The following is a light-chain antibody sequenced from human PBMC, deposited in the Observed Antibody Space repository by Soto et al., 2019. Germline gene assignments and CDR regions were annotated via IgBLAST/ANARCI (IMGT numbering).Light chain of an antibody. CDR1: SSDVGGYNY. CDR2: DVS. CDR3: FSYTTSSTYV. V-gene: IGLV2-14*01. Sequence: QSALTQPASVSGSPGQSITISCTGTSSDVGGYNYVSWYQQHPGKAPKLMIYDVSDRPSGVSYRFSGSKSGITASLTISWLHAEDEADYYCFSYTTSSTYVFGTGTKVTVL. J-gene: IGLJ1*01.